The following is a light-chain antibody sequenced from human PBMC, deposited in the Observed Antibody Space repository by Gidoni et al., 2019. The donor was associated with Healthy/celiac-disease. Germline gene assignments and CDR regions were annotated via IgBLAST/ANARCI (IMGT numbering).Light chain of an antibody. CDR1: QSISSD. V-gene: IGKV1-39*01. Sequence: DIQMTQSPSSLSASVGDRVTITCRASQSISSDLNWYQQKPGKAPKLLIYAASSLQSGVPSRFSGSVSGTDFTLTISSLQPEDFATYYCQQSYSTPITFGQGTRLEIK. J-gene: IGKJ5*01. CDR2: AAS. CDR3: QQSYSTPIT.